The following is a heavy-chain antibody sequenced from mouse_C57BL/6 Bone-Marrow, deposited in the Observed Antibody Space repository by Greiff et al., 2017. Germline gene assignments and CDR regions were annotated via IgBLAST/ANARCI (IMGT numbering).Heavy chain of an antibody. CDR2: IHPNSGST. Sequence: VKLQQPGAELVKPGASVKLSCKASGYTFTSYWMHWVKQRPGQGLEWIGMIHPNSGSTNYNEKFKSKATLTVDKSSSTAYMQLSSLTSEDSAVYYCARWGIYYVNYPYAMDYWGQGTSVTVSS. D-gene: IGHD2-1*01. V-gene: IGHV1-64*01. J-gene: IGHJ4*01. CDR3: ARWGIYYVNYPYAMDY. CDR1: GYTFTSYW.